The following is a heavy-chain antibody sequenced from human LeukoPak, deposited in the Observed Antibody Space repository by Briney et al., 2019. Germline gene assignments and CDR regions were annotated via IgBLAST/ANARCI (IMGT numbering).Heavy chain of an antibody. V-gene: IGHV1-2*02. CDR2: VNPNSGGT. CDR1: GYSFTDYY. CDR3: ARADRLHGGPYLIGP. D-gene: IGHD2-21*01. J-gene: IGHJ5*02. Sequence: ASVKVSCKTSGYSFTDYYMHWVRQAPGQGLEWMGWVNPNSGGTSSAQKFQGRVTMTRDTSITTVYMEMSWLTSDDTAIYYCARADRLHGGPYLIGPWGQGTLVTVSS.